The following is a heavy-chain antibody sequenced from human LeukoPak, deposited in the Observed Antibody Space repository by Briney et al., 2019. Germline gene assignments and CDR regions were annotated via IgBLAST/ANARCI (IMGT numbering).Heavy chain of an antibody. D-gene: IGHD3-10*01. V-gene: IGHV1-2*02. J-gene: IGHJ4*02. CDR3: ARDGDYGTGSYYRGCIDS. Sequence: ASVKVSCKTSGYSFTAFYIHWVRQAHGQGLEWIGWIHPRRGDTNYAQKFQGRVTMTRDTSISTAYLDLSSLRSDDTAVYYCARDGDYGTGSYYRGCIDSWGQGTPVTVSP. CDR1: GYSFTAFY. CDR2: IHPRRGDT.